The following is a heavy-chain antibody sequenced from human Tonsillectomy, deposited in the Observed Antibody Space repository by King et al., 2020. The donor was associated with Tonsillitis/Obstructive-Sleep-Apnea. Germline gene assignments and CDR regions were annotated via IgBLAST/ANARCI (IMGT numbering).Heavy chain of an antibody. V-gene: IGHV1-18*01. J-gene: IGHJ4*02. Sequence: QLVQSGAEVKKPGASVKVSCKASGYTFTSYGISWVRQAPGQGLEWMAWISAHNGHTNYAQKLQGRVTMTTDTSTSTAYMELRSLRSDDTAVYYCARDSMSHYYDSRAYYNFNYWGQGTVVTVSS. CDR3: ARDSMSHYYDSRAYYNFNY. D-gene: IGHD3-22*01. CDR1: GYTFTSYG. CDR2: ISAHNGHT.